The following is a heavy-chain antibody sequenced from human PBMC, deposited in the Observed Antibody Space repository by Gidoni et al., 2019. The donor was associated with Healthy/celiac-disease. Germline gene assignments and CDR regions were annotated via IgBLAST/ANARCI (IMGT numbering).Heavy chain of an antibody. CDR3: ARVRDNDDQRHFYDIAAAEGGLDY. CDR1: GFTFSSYS. Sequence: EVQLVESGGGLVKPGGSLRLSCAASGFTFSSYSLNWVRQAPGKGLEWVSSISSSSSYIYYADSVKGRFTISRDNAKNSLYLQMNSLRAEDTAVYYCARVRDNDDQRHFYDIAAAEGGLDYWGQGTLVTVSS. V-gene: IGHV3-21*01. D-gene: IGHD6-13*01. J-gene: IGHJ4*02. CDR2: ISSSSSYI.